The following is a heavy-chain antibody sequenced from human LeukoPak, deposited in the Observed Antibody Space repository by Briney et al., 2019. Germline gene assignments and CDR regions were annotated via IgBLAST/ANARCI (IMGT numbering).Heavy chain of an antibody. V-gene: IGHV4-59*01. CDR3: ARAPVRSMMFVIAKQRPPYYFDY. CDR1: VGSISSYY. CDR2: IYYNRSN. Sequence: SETLFLTFRLHVGSISSYYWSWIRQPPGKVLEWIGDIYYNRSNNYNLSLKSRVILSLDTSKNRFSLELKSVTAADTAVYYCARAPVRSMMFVIAKQRPPYYFDYWGQGTLVTVSS. J-gene: IGHJ4*02. D-gene: IGHD3/OR15-3a*01.